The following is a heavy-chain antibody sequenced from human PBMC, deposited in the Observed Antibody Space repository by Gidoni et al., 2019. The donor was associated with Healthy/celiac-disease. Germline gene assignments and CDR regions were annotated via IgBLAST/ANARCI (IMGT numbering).Heavy chain of an antibody. Sequence: QVQLVQSGAAVKKPGSSVKVSCKASGGTFSSYAISWVRQAPGQGLEWMGGIIPIFGTANYAQKFQGRVTITADESTSTAYMELSSLRSEDTAVYYCARNLRNYYDSSGYYYFDYWGQGTLVTVSS. CDR3: ARNLRNYYDSSGYYYFDY. CDR2: IIPIFGTA. J-gene: IGHJ4*02. CDR1: GGTFSSYA. D-gene: IGHD3-22*01. V-gene: IGHV1-69*01.